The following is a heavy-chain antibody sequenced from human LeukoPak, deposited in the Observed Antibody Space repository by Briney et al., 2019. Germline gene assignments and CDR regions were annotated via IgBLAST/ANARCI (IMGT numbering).Heavy chain of an antibody. Sequence: PGGSLRLSCAASGFTFSSYWMHWVRQVPGEGLVWVSRIDPDASASTYADSVKGRFTISRDNSKNTLYLQMNSLRAEDTAVYYCARGRWPDYWGQGTLVTVSS. CDR1: GFTFSSYW. D-gene: IGHD5-24*01. CDR2: IDPDASAS. J-gene: IGHJ4*02. V-gene: IGHV3-74*01. CDR3: ARGRWPDY.